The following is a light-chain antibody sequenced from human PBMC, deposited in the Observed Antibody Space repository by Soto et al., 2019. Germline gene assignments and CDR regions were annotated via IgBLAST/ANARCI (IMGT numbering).Light chain of an antibody. Sequence: DIQMTQSPSTLSASVGDRVTITCRASQSISSWLAGYQQKPWKAPKLLIYDASSLESGVPSRFSGSGSGTEFTLTISSLQPDDFATYYCQQYNSYSRTFGQGTKVEIK. J-gene: IGKJ1*01. CDR3: QQYNSYSRT. CDR1: QSISSW. CDR2: DAS. V-gene: IGKV1-5*01.